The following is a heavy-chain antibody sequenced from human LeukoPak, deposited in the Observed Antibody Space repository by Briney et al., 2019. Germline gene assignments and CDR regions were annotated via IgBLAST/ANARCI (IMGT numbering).Heavy chain of an antibody. D-gene: IGHD1-1*01. Sequence: GGSLRLSCAASGFTFSDYYMSWIRQAPGKGLEWVSFISSGGNAINYADSMKGRFTISRDNAKNSLYLQMNSLRAEDTAVYYCARDRTRETFDYWGRGTLVTVSS. V-gene: IGHV3-11*04. CDR2: ISSGGNAI. CDR3: ARDRTRETFDY. CDR1: GFTFSDYY. J-gene: IGHJ4*02.